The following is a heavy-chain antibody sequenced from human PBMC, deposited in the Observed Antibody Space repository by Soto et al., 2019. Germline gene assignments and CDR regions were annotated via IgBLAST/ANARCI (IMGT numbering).Heavy chain of an antibody. CDR3: ARARGSIGGYDWGDFFDY. V-gene: IGHV4-31*03. D-gene: IGHD5-12*01. CDR1: GGSISSGGYY. CDR2: IYYSGST. J-gene: IGHJ4*02. Sequence: SETLSLTCTVSGGSISSGGYYWSWIRQHPGKGLEWIGYIYYSGSTYYNPSLKSRVTISVDTSKNQFSLKLSSVTAADTAVYYCARARGSIGGYDWGDFFDYWGQGTLVTVSS.